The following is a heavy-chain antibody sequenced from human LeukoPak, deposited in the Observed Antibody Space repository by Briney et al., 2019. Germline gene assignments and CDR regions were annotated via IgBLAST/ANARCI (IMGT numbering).Heavy chain of an antibody. V-gene: IGHV3-9*01. CDR3: AKDIKHFYYGDPHYFDY. D-gene: IGHD3-10*01. CDR2: IICNSRSI. J-gene: IGHJ4*02. CDR1: GFTFDDYA. Sequence: GRSLRLSCAASGFTFDDYAMHWVRQAPGKGREGVSGIICNSRSIDYADFVKGRFTISRDNAKNSLYLRMNSLRAEDTALYYCAKDIKHFYYGDPHYFDYWGQGTLVTVSS.